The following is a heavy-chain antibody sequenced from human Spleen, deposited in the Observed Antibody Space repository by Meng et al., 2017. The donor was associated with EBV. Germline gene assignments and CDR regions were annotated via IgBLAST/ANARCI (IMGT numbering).Heavy chain of an antibody. CDR3: ARGGESGYSYGSSDFDY. J-gene: IGHJ4*02. D-gene: IGHD5-18*01. Sequence: QGQREQCGAEGKKPGASGKVSCKASGYTFTTHNINWVRQATGQGLDWMGWMNPNNGYAGFAQKFQGRVTMTRDTSINTAYMEVSGLRSDDTAVYYCARGGESGYSYGSSDFDYWGQGTLVTVPS. CDR2: MNPNNGYA. V-gene: IGHV1-8*01. CDR1: GYTFTTHN.